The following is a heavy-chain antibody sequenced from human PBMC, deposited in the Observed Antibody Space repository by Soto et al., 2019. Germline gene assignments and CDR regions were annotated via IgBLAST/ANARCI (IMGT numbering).Heavy chain of an antibody. J-gene: IGHJ4*02. CDR2: MNPNSGNT. CDR1: GYTFTSYD. V-gene: IGHV1-8*01. CDR3: ARELSSSWRFDY. Sequence: QVQLVQSGAEVKKPGASVKVSCKASGYTFTSYDINWVRQATGQGLEWRGWMNPNSGNTGYAQKFQGRVTMTRNTSISTAYMELGSLRSEDTAVYYCARELSSSWRFDYWGQGTLVTVSS. D-gene: IGHD6-13*01.